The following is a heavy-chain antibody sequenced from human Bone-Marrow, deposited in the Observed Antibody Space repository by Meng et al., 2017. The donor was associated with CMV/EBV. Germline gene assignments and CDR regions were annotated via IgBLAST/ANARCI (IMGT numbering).Heavy chain of an antibody. D-gene: IGHD3-22*01. Sequence: GGSLRLSCAASGFTFDDYAMHWVRQAPGKGLEWVSGISWNSGSIGYADSVKGRFTISRDNAKNSLYLQMNSLRAEDTALYYCAKDIIPGITMIVNYFDYWGQETLVTVSS. V-gene: IGHV3-9*01. J-gene: IGHJ4*02. CDR2: ISWNSGSI. CDR1: GFTFDDYA. CDR3: AKDIIPGITMIVNYFDY.